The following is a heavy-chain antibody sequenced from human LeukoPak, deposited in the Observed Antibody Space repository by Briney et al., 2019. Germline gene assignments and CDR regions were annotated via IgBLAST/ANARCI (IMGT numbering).Heavy chain of an antibody. J-gene: IGHJ4*02. CDR1: GGTFSSYA. CDR3: ASPEPYCSSTSCPFDY. Sequence: SVKVSCKASGGTFSSYAISWVRQAPGQGLEWMGRIIPILGIANYAQKFQGRVTITADESTSTAYMELSSPRSEDTAVYYCASPEPYCSSTSCPFDYWGQGTLVTVSS. CDR2: IIPILGIA. V-gene: IGHV1-69*04. D-gene: IGHD2-2*01.